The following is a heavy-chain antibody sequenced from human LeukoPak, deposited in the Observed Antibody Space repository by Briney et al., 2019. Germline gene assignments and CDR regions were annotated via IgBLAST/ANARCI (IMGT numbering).Heavy chain of an antibody. V-gene: IGHV1-24*01. CDR1: GYTLTELS. CDR3: ATGFIVGATFPHFDY. D-gene: IGHD1-26*01. J-gene: IGHJ4*02. Sequence: ASVKVSCKVSGYTLTELSMHWVRQAPGKGLEWVGGFDPEDGETIYAQKFQGRVTMTEDTSTDTAYMELSSLRSEDTAVYYCATGFIVGATFPHFDYWGQGTLVTVSS. CDR2: FDPEDGET.